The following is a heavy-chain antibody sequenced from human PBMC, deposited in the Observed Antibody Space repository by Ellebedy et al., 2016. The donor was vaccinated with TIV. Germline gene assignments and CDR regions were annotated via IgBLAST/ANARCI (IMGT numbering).Heavy chain of an antibody. Sequence: GGSLRLSXAASGFTFTNTRMNWVRQAPGKGLEWVGRIKPKTDGGTTDYAAPVEGRFTISRDDSKNTLYLQMNSLKTEDTGVYYCRAIVVTTTDEYFQQWGQGTLVTVSS. J-gene: IGHJ1*01. CDR3: RAIVVTTTDEYFQQ. CDR2: IKPKTDGGTT. D-gene: IGHD5-12*01. CDR1: GFTFTNTR. V-gene: IGHV3-15*01.